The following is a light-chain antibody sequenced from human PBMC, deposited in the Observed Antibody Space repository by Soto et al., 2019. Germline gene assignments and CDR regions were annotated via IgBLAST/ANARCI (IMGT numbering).Light chain of an antibody. CDR1: QDIAAY. Sequence: DIQMTQSPSSLSASVGDRVTITCRASQDIAAYLAWYQHKPGRAPELLIHAASSLQSGVPSRFSGSGSGTDFTLTINSLQPEDFATYYCQQAYSFPITFGQGTRLDI. CDR2: AAS. V-gene: IGKV1-12*01. J-gene: IGKJ5*01. CDR3: QQAYSFPIT.